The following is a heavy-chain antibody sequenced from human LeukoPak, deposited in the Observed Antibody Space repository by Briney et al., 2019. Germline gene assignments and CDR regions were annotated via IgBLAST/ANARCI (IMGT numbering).Heavy chain of an antibody. CDR3: AGDYLEASFRGVISYNWFDP. CDR2: ISDIGSI. J-gene: IGHJ5*02. D-gene: IGHD3-10*01. Sequence: SETLSLTCTVSGGSISSYYWSWIRQPPGKGLEWIAYISDIGSINYNPSLKSRVTISLDTSKNQFSLKLSSVTAADTAVYYCAGDYLEASFRGVISYNWFDPWGQGTLVTVSS. CDR1: GGSISSYY. V-gene: IGHV4-59*01.